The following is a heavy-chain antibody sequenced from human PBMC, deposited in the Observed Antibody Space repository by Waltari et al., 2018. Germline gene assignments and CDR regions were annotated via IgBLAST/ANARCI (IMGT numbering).Heavy chain of an antibody. CDR1: GGSISSSSYY. V-gene: IGHV4-39*07. Sequence: QLQLQESGPGLVKPSETLSLTCTVSGGSISSSSYYCGWIRQPPGKGLEWVGSISFGGSHCDNPSLKSRVTIAVDTSKNQSSLQLSSVTAADTAVYYCARVGIGGYSGPYFDYWGQGTLVTVSS. D-gene: IGHD6-13*01. J-gene: IGHJ4*02. CDR3: ARVGIGGYSGPYFDY. CDR2: ISFGGSH.